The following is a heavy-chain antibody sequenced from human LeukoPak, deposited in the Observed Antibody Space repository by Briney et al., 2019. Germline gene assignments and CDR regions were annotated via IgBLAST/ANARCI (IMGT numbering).Heavy chain of an antibody. J-gene: IGHJ3*02. Sequence: RGSLRLSCAASGFTFSSYSMNWVRQAPGKGLEWVSSISSSSSYIYYADSVKGRFTISRDNAKNSLYLQMNSLRAEDTAVYYCWRDSSTVFDAFDIWGQGTMVTVSS. V-gene: IGHV3-21*01. CDR1: GFTFSSYS. CDR2: ISSSSSYI. CDR3: WRDSSTVFDAFDI. D-gene: IGHD6-13*01.